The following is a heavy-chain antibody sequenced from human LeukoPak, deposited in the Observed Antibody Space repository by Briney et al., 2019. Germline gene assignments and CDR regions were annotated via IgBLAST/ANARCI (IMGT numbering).Heavy chain of an antibody. Sequence: GGSLRLSCAASGFTFSSYWMSWVRQAPGKGLEWVANIKQDGSEKYYVDSVKGRFTISRDNAKNSLYLQMNSLRAEDTALYYCAKDIGYSGSYLYYYYGMDVWGQGTTVTVSS. CDR3: AKDIGYSGSYLYYYYGMDV. V-gene: IGHV3-7*03. CDR2: IKQDGSEK. D-gene: IGHD1-26*01. J-gene: IGHJ6*02. CDR1: GFTFSSYW.